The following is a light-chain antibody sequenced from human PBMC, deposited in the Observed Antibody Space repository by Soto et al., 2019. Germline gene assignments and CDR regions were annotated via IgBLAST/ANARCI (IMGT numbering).Light chain of an antibody. CDR2: EVA. J-gene: IGLJ2*01. Sequence: QSALTQPASVSGSPGQSITISCTATSSDVGSYNYVSWYQHHPGKAPKVIIYEVANRPSGISNRFSGSKSGNTAYLTISGLQAEDEADYYCSSYTNINTVVFAGGTKLTVL. CDR3: SSYTNINTVV. CDR1: SSDVGSYNY. V-gene: IGLV2-14*01.